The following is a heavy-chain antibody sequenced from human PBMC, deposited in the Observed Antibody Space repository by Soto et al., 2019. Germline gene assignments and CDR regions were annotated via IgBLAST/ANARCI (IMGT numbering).Heavy chain of an antibody. CDR3: AREGPASCYYYGMDV. CDR2: ISAYNGNT. CDR1: GYSFTSSV. J-gene: IGHJ6*02. Sequence: VRLVQSGGEAKKPGASVKLACRSSGYSFTSSVITWVPQTPGQGVEWMGWISAYNGNTNYAQKLLGGATMTTDTPTRTAYMELRGLRPEETAGDYCAREGPASCYYYGMDVWAQGSTFTVSS. V-gene: IGHV1-18*01.